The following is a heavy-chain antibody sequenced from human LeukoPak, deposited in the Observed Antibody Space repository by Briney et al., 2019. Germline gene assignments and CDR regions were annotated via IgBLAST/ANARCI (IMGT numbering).Heavy chain of an antibody. CDR2: IYPGDSDT. V-gene: IGHV5-51*01. CDR1: GYSFTNYW. J-gene: IGHJ4*02. D-gene: IGHD3-3*01. CDR3: ARGPGSGYYPSYFDY. Sequence: GESLKISCKGSGYSFTNYWIGWVRQMPGKGLEWMGIIYPGDSDTRYSPSFQGQVTISADKSISTAYLQWSSPKPSDTAMYYCARGPGSGYYPSYFDYWGQGTLVTVSS.